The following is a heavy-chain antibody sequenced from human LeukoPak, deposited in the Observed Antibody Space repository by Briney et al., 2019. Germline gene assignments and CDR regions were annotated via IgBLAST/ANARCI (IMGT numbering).Heavy chain of an antibody. CDR1: GFTFSDYS. CDR3: AREVLIGPRYFDY. D-gene: IGHD3-22*01. V-gene: IGHV3-21*01. J-gene: IGHJ4*02. Sequence: GGSLRLSCAAPGFTFSDYSMNWVRQAPGKGLEWVSSISSGSTYIYYADSVKGRFTISRDNAKNSLYLQMNSLRAEDTAVYYCAREVLIGPRYFDYWGQGTLVTVSS. CDR2: ISSGSTYI.